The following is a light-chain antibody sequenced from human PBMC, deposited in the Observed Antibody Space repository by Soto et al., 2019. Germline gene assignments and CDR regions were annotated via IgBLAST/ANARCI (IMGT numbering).Light chain of an antibody. Sequence: QSALTQPPSASGSPGQSVTISCTGTSSDVGGYNYVSWYQQHPGKAPKLVIYEVSKRPSGVPDRFSGSKSGNTASLTVSGLQAEDEADYYCISYAGSNLLYLFGTGTKVTVL. CDR3: ISYAGSNLLYL. CDR2: EVS. J-gene: IGLJ1*01. V-gene: IGLV2-8*01. CDR1: SSDVGGYNY.